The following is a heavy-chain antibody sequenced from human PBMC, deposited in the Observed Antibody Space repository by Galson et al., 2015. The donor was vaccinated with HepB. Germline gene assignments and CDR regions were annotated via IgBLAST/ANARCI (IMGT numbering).Heavy chain of an antibody. CDR2: IYWDDDK. V-gene: IGHV2-5*02. Sequence: PALVKPTQTLALTCTLSGFSLTTSQVGVGWIRQPPGKALEWLAIIYWDDDKRYSPSLRNRLTVTKDNSKNQVVLTMTNMDPGDTATYYCAHRRCGYRCSGGTCYCTERHFDYWGQGVLVTVSS. CDR3: AHRRCGYRCSGGTCYCTERHFDY. CDR1: GFSLTTSQVG. J-gene: IGHJ4*02. D-gene: IGHD2-15*01.